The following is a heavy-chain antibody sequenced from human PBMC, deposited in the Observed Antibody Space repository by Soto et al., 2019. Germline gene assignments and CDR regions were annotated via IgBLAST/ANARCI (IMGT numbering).Heavy chain of an antibody. Sequence: QVQLVQSGAEVKKPGASVKVSCKASGYTFTSYYMHWVRQAPGQGLEWMGIINPSGGSTSYAQKFPGKVTMTRDTSTGTVYMELSSLRSEDTAVYYCARECSGGSCYRYGMDVWGQGTTVTVSS. V-gene: IGHV1-46*01. CDR1: GYTFTSYY. CDR3: ARECSGGSCYRYGMDV. D-gene: IGHD2-15*01. J-gene: IGHJ6*02. CDR2: INPSGGST.